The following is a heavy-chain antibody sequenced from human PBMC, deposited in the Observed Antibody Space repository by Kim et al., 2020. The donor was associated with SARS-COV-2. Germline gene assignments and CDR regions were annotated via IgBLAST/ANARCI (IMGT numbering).Heavy chain of an antibody. CDR2: IIPIFGTA. J-gene: IGHJ4*02. Sequence: SVKVSCKASGGTFSSYAISWVRQAPGQGLEWMGGIIPIFGTANYAQKFQGRVTITADESTSTAYMELSSLRSEDTAVYYCARDLRRDGYNLFWYWGQGTLVTVSS. V-gene: IGHV1-69*13. D-gene: IGHD5-12*01. CDR1: GGTFSSYA. CDR3: ARDLRRDGYNLFWY.